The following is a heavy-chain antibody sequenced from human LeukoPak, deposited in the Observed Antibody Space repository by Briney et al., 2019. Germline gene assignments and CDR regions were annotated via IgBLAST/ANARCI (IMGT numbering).Heavy chain of an antibody. V-gene: IGHV3-48*01. J-gene: IGHJ3*02. D-gene: IGHD5-18*01. Sequence: GGSLRLSCAASGFSFSSYSMNWVRQAPGKGLEWISYITTTSGTIYYADSVKGRFTISRDNSKNTLYLQMNSLRAEDTAVYYCARARSSYGYGDAFDIWGQGTMVTVSS. CDR2: ITTTSGTI. CDR3: ARARSSYGYGDAFDI. CDR1: GFSFSSYS.